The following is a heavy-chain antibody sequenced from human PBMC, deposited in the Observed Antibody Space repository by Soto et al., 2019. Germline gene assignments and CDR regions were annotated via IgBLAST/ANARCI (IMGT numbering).Heavy chain of an antibody. Sequence: SVKVYFKASGYPFTSYAISLVRQAPGQGLEWMGAAIPMFLKPNYAHKFQVRVTITADKSTNTVYMEMNSLMSEDTAVYYCVRGGGEMENPPPYLYWGQGAQVTVSS. CDR2: AIPMFLKP. CDR3: VRGGGEMENPPPYLY. CDR1: GYPFTSYA. D-gene: IGHD3-16*01. V-gene: IGHV1-69*06. J-gene: IGHJ4*02.